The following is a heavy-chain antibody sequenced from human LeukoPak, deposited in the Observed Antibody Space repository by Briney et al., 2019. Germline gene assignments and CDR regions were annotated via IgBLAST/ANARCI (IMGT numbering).Heavy chain of an antibody. Sequence: SETLSLTCTVSGYSISSGYYWGWIRQPPGKGLEWIGYNYYSGSTNYNPSLRSRVTISVDTSKNQFSLKLSSVTAADTAVYYCARGVPYYYGSGNWFDPWGQGTLVTVSS. CDR3: ARGVPYYYGSGNWFDP. D-gene: IGHD3-10*01. J-gene: IGHJ5*02. V-gene: IGHV4-61*01. CDR2: NYYSGST. CDR1: GYSISSGYY.